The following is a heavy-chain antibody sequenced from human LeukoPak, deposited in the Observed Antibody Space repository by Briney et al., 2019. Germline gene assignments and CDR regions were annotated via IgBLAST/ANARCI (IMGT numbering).Heavy chain of an antibody. CDR2: ISGSGTST. CDR3: XXXXXXYCSSTSCYMDPIY. Sequence: PGGSLRLSCAASGLTFTSYAMTWVRQAPGKGLEWVSAISGSGTSTYYADSVKGRFTISRDNSKNTLYLQMNSLRAEDTAVYYXXXXXXXYCSSTSCYMDPIYWGQGTLVTVSS. CDR1: GLTFTSYA. D-gene: IGHD2-2*02. J-gene: IGHJ4*02. V-gene: IGHV3-23*01.